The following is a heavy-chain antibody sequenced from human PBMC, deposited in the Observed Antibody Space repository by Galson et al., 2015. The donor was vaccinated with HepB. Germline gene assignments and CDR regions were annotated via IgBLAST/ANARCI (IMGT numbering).Heavy chain of an antibody. D-gene: IGHD3-22*01. V-gene: IGHV3-30-3*01. CDR3: ARDRDYESSGYYFDAFDI. CDR2: ISYDGSNK. J-gene: IGHJ3*02. Sequence: SLRLSCAASGFTFSTYAMHWVRQAPGKGLEWVAVISYDGSNKDYADSVKGRFTSSRDNSKNTVYLQMNSLEAEDTAVYYCARDRDYESSGYYFDAFDIWGQGTTVTVSS. CDR1: GFTFSTYA.